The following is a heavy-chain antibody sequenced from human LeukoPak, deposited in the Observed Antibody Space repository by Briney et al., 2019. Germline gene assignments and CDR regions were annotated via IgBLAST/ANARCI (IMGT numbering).Heavy chain of an antibody. V-gene: IGHV1-69*05. Sequence: SVKVSCKASGGTFSSYAISWVRQAPGQGLEWMGGIIPIFGTANYAQKFQGRVTITTDESTSTAYMELSSLRSEDTAVYYCARGREMATITGAFDIWGQGTLVTVSS. D-gene: IGHD5-24*01. CDR1: GGTFSSYA. CDR2: IIPIFGTA. J-gene: IGHJ4*02. CDR3: ARGREMATITGAFDI.